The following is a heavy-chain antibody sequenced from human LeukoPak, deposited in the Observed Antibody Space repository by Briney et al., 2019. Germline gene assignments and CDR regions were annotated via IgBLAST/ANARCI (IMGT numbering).Heavy chain of an antibody. CDR2: TYFRSTWYN. D-gene: IGHD2-15*01. CDR1: GDSFSSDSAA. J-gene: IGHJ3*02. Sequence: SQTLSLTCAISGDSFSSDSAAWNWIRQSPSRGLEWLGRTYFRSTWYNDYAVSVKSRITINSDTSKNQFSLQLNSVTPEDTAVYYCARDREGFEGGYAFDIWGQGTMVTVSS. V-gene: IGHV6-1*01. CDR3: ARDREGFEGGYAFDI.